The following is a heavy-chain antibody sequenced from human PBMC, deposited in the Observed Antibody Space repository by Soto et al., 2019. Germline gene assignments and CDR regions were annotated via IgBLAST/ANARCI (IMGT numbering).Heavy chain of an antibody. V-gene: IGHV4-38-2*01. J-gene: IGHJ5*02. CDR1: GYSISSGYY. Sequence: SETLSLTCAVSGYSISSGYYWGWLWQPPGKGLESIGSIYHGGSTYYNPPLNSRVTLSIDMTNNHVSLILNSVTAADTAVYYCARVGPWVPYYYDSSPYTFENWFDPWGQGTLVTVS. D-gene: IGHD3-22*01. CDR3: ARVGPWVPYYYDSSPYTFENWFDP. CDR2: IYHGGST.